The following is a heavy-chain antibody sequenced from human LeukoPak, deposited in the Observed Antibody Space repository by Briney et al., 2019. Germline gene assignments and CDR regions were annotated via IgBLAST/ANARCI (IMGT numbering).Heavy chain of an antibody. Sequence: SETLSLTCAVYGGSFSGYYWTWIRQPPGKGLEWIDSIYRTGSAYYNPSLKDRVTISIDTSENHFSLTLNSVTAADTAVYYCGRLLNFYDTTGPVFDYWGQGILVTVSS. J-gene: IGHJ4*02. V-gene: IGHV4-34*01. CDR2: IYRTGSA. D-gene: IGHD3-22*01. CDR1: GGSFSGYY. CDR3: GRLLNFYDTTGPVFDY.